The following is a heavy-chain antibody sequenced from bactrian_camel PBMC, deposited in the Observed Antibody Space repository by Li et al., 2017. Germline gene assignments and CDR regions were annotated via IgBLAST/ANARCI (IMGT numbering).Heavy chain of an antibody. CDR2: IDAYGTT. Sequence: QVQLVESGGGSAQAGGSLRLSCITSDYIGTYCLGWFRQAPGKEREPVASIDAYGTTHYTDSVNDRFTISQDNSKRTVLLHMTTLKSEDTAMYFCAVHWSCGRRWSSQDLYNFWGQGTQVTVS. V-gene: IGHV3S56*01. CDR3: AVHWSCGRRWSSQDLYNF. CDR1: DYIGTYC. D-gene: IGHD7*01. J-gene: IGHJ4*01.